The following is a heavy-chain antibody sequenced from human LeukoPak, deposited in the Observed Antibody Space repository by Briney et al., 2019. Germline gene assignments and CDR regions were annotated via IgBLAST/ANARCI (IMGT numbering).Heavy chain of an antibody. CDR2: ISGSGDKT. CDR3: AKDLNYGFDS. Sequence: PGGSLRLSCAASGFAFRTCAMSWVRQAPGKGLEGVSAISGSGDKTFYAESVRGRFTISRDNSKNTLYLQMNSLRAEDTAVYYCAKDLNYGFDSWGQGTLVTVSS. J-gene: IGHJ4*02. D-gene: IGHD3-10*01. V-gene: IGHV3-23*01. CDR1: GFAFRTCA.